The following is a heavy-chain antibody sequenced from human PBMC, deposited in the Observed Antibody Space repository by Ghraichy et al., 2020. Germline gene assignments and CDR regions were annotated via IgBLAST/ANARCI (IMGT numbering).Heavy chain of an antibody. CDR3: ARARSLDDRSGYYRMGGFDP. CDR2: IYYSGST. Sequence: SETLSLTCTVSGGSISSYYWSWIRQPPGKGLEWIGYIYYSGSTNYNPSLKSRVTISVDTSQNQFSLKLSSVTAADTAVYYCARARSLDDRSGYYRMGGFDPWGQGTLGTVS. CDR1: GGSISSYY. J-gene: IGHJ5*02. V-gene: IGHV4-59*01. D-gene: IGHD3-22*01.